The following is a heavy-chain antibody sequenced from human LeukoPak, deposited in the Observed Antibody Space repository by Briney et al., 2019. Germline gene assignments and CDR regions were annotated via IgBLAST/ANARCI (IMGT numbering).Heavy chain of an antibody. J-gene: IGHJ4*02. Sequence: GGSLRLSCAASGFTFSNHWMHWVRQAPRKGLVWVSRTKSDGSSTTYADSVKGRFTISRDDAKNTLYLQMSSLRPEDTAVYYCAREWSQFGELPDYWGQGTLVTVSS. CDR1: GFTFSNHW. CDR2: TKSDGSST. CDR3: AREWSQFGELPDY. D-gene: IGHD3-10*01. V-gene: IGHV3-74*01.